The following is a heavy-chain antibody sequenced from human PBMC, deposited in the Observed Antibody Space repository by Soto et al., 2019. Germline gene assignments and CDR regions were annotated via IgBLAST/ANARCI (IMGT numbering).Heavy chain of an antibody. CDR1: GATFSSYA. CDR2: IIPFFGTP. D-gene: IGHD6-13*01. J-gene: IGHJ4*02. V-gene: IGHV1-69*06. CDR3: ARDSGAKLSSS. Sequence: QVLLVQSGAEVKKPGSSVKVSCKLSGATFSSYAMSWVRQAPGQGLEWIGGIIPFFGTPNYAQKFQGRVTITADTSTATSYMELSSLRSDDTAVYYCARDSGAKLSSSWGQGTLVTVSS.